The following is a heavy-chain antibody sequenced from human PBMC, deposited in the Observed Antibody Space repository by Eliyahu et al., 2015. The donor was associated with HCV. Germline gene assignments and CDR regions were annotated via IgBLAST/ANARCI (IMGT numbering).Heavy chain of an antibody. D-gene: IGHD3-10*01. CDR3: AKRHGSGSYHFWAFDI. Sequence: EVQLLESGGGLVQXGGSLRLXCXAXGXTFSXSAMSWVRQAPGKGLEWVSAISGSGGSTYYADSVKGRFTISRDNSKNTLYLQMNSLRAEDTAVYYCAKRHGSGSYHFWAFDIWGQGTMVTVSS. CDR1: GXTFSXSA. CDR2: ISGSGGST. J-gene: IGHJ3*02. V-gene: IGHV3-23*01.